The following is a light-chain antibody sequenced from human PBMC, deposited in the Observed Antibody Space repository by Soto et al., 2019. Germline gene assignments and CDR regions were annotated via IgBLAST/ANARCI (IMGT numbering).Light chain of an antibody. CDR2: EVI. J-gene: IGLJ1*01. Sequence: QSALTQPASVSGSPGQSITISCTGTSSDVGGYEYVSWYQQYPGKAPKLMIYEVIDRPAGAPRRFSGSKSGNTASLTITGLQAEDEADYYCSSYAVTNIFVFGTGTKVTVL. CDR1: SSDVGGYEY. V-gene: IGLV2-14*01. CDR3: SSYAVTNIFV.